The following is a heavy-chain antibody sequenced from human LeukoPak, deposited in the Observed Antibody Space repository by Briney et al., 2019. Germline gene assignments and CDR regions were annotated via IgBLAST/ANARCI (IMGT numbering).Heavy chain of an antibody. CDR3: ARLDEYSSSSRYYGMDV. Sequence: SVKVSCKASGGTFSGYGISWVRQAPGQGLEWMGGIIPIFGTANYAQKFQGRVTITADESTSTAYMELSSLRSEDTAVYYCARLDEYSSSSRYYGMDVWGQGTTVTVSS. CDR2: IIPIFGTA. J-gene: IGHJ6*02. D-gene: IGHD6-6*01. CDR1: GGTFSGYG. V-gene: IGHV1-69*13.